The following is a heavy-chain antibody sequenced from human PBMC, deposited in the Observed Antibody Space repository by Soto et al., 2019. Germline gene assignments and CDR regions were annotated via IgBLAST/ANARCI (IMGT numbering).Heavy chain of an antibody. J-gene: IGHJ6*01. V-gene: IGHV1-69*08. Sequence: QVQLVQSGAEVKKPGSSVKVSCKVSGGTFSNYIITWVRQAPGQGLEWMGRITPILGTIKYTQTFRRTMTYPADAFTSNTHTELHSLRSSVTAVYYCARSRMVSAIVGWLDQWG. CDR3: ARSRMVSAIVGWLDQ. CDR2: ITPILGTI. CDR1: GGTFSNYI. D-gene: IGHD2-21*02.